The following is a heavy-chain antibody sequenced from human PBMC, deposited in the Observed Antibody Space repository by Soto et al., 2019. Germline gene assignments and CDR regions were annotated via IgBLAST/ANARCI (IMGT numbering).Heavy chain of an antibody. CDR2: ITPSGDGT. CDR3: AKTPVVVIGGSWRGSRYFDD. V-gene: IGHV3-23*01. Sequence: EVQLLESGGILVQPGESLRLSCAASGFTFSNYVMTWVRQAPGEGLEWVSAITPSGDGTYYADSVKGRFTISRDNSKSTLFLQMSRLRAEDSALYYCAKTPVVVIGGSWRGSRYFDDWGQGTLVTVSS. D-gene: IGHD2-21*01. J-gene: IGHJ4*02. CDR1: GFTFSNYV.